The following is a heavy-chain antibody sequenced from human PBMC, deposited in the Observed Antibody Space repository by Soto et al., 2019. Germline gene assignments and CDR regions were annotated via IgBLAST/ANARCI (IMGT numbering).Heavy chain of an antibody. D-gene: IGHD3-22*01. V-gene: IGHV5-51*01. CDR3: ARYGGGTMIDYYYGMDV. CDR1: GYSFTSYW. J-gene: IGHJ6*02. CDR2: IYPGDSDT. Sequence: GESLKISCKGSGYSFTSYWIGWVRQMPGKGLEWMGIIYPGDSDTRYSPSFQGQVTISADKSIGTAYLQWSSLKASDTAMYYCARYGGGTMIDYYYGMDVWGQGTTVTVSS.